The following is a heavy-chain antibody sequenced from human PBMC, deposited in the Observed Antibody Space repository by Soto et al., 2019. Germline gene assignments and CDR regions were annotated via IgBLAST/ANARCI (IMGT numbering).Heavy chain of an antibody. CDR2: LSAGGTAT. V-gene: IGHV3-23*01. CDR3: ARAVGGFSYAYLPAD. D-gene: IGHD5-18*01. J-gene: IGHJ4*01. Sequence: EVQLLKSGGGLVQPGGSLRLSCAASGFIFSSSAMTWVRQAPGKGLEWVSGLSAGGTATYYADSVKGRFTISRDNSKNTLYLQVNSLRVEDTALYYCARAVGGFSYAYLPADWGHGTLVTVSS. CDR1: GFIFSSSA.